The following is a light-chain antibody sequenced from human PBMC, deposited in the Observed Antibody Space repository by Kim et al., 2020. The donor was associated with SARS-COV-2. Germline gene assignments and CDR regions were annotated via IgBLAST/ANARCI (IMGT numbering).Light chain of an antibody. V-gene: IGLV2-23*02. J-gene: IGLJ1*01. Sequence: GQSITISCTGTSRDVGNYNLVSWYQQHPGKALKLMIYEVSKRPSGVSNRFSGSKSGNTASLTISGLQAEDEADYYCCSYAGSSTYVLGTGTKVTVL. CDR3: CSYAGSSTYV. CDR1: SRDVGNYNL. CDR2: EVS.